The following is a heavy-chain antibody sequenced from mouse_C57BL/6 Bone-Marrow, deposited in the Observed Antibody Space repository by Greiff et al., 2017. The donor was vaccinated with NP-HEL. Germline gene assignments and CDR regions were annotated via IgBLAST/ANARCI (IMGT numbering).Heavy chain of an antibody. V-gene: IGHV14-4*01. D-gene: IGHD1-1*01. CDR3: TTRGFYYGSSYGYFDY. CDR2: IDPENGDT. Sequence: EVQLQQSGAELVRPGASVKLSCTASGFNIKDDYMHWVKQRPEQGLEWIGWIDPENGDTEYASKFQGKATITADTSSNTAYLQLSSLTSEDTAVYDCTTRGFYYGSSYGYFDYWGQGTTLTVSS. J-gene: IGHJ2*01. CDR1: GFNIKDDY.